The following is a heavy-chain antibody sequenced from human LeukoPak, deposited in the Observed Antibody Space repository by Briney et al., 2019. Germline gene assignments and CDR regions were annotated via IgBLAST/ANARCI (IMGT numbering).Heavy chain of an antibody. CDR1: GYTFTGYY. D-gene: IGHD5-12*01. V-gene: IGHV1-2*02. CDR3: ARAYENGFMAFDI. Sequence: ASVKVSCKASGYTFTGYYMHWVRQAPGQGLEWMGWINPNSGGTNYAQKFQGRVTMTRDTSISTAYMELSRLRSDDTAVYYCARAYENGFMAFDIWGQGTLVTVSS. J-gene: IGHJ3*02. CDR2: INPNSGGT.